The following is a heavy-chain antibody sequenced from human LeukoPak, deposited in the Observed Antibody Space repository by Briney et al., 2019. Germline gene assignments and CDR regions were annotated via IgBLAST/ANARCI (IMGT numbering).Heavy chain of an antibody. CDR3: ALTISYYDISPPQSAFDI. CDR2: IIPIFGTA. CDR1: GGTFSSYA. J-gene: IGHJ3*02. D-gene: IGHD3-9*01. Sequence: SVKVSCKASGGTFSSYAISWVRQAPGQGLEWMGGIIPIFGTANYAQKFQGRVTITADKSTSTAYMELSSLRSEDTAVYYCALTISYYDISPPQSAFDIWGQGTMVTVSS. V-gene: IGHV1-69*06.